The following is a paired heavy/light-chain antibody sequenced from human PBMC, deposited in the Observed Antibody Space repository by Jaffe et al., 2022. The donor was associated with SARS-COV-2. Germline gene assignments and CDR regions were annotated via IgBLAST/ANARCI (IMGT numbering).Heavy chain of an antibody. D-gene: IGHD2-8*02. CDR1: GFTFSSSG. Sequence: EVQLVESGGGLVQPGGSRRLSCSASGFTFSSSGMHWVRQAPGKGLEHVAVIAYNGDDTYYAESVKGRFTISRDNLDNTLYLQMTSLRTEDTATYYCVKDAYHTGRGWFDPWGQGVLVTVSS. CDR3: VKDAYHTGRGWFDP. J-gene: IGHJ5*02. V-gene: IGHV3-64D*09. CDR2: IAYNGDDT.
Light chain of an antibody. CDR2: DGF. CDR1: QYVASY. V-gene: IGKV3-11*01. CDR3: HQRSDWFPT. Sequence: DIVLTQSPATLSLSPGERATLSCRASQYVASYIAWYQQRPGQAPRLLIYDGFNRATGIPDRFSGGGSGTDFTLTISSLEPEDFAVYYCHQRSDWFPTFGQGTRLEIK. J-gene: IGKJ5*01.